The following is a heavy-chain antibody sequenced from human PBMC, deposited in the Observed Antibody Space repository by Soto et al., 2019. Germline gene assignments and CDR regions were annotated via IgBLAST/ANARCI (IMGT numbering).Heavy chain of an antibody. CDR3: ARGRYAIRGAFIIGELDY. Sequence: QVQLVQSGAGVKMPGASVRVSCKASGYTFISHDISWVRQATGQGLEWMGWMNPISGNTGYGQKFQGRVTMTSNTSTSKAYMELSSLRSADTAVYFCARGRYAIRGAFIIGELDYWGQGSLVIVSS. D-gene: IGHD3-10*01. CDR2: MNPISGNT. V-gene: IGHV1-8*01. J-gene: IGHJ4*02. CDR1: GYTFISHD.